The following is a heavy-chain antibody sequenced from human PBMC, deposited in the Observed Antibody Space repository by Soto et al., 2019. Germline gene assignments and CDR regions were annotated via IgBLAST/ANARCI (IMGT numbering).Heavy chain of an antibody. Sequence: ESGPTLVNPTQTLTLTCTFSGFSLSTSGVGVGWIRQPPGKALEWLALIYWNDDKRYSPSLKSRLTITKDTSKNQVVLTMTNMDPVDTATYYCAHSHGIGYSYGHGDNWFDPWGQGTLVTVSS. CDR1: GFSLSTSGVG. CDR3: AHSHGIGYSYGHGDNWFDP. J-gene: IGHJ5*02. D-gene: IGHD5-18*01. V-gene: IGHV2-5*01. CDR2: IYWNDDK.